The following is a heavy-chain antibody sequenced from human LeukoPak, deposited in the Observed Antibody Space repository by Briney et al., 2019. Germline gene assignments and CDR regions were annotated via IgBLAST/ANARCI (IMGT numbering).Heavy chain of an antibody. CDR2: IYLSGST. Sequence: PSETLSLTCTVSGGSISSSYCSWILQHAAEGLEWIGRIYLSGSTNYNTSLKSRVTMSVDTSKNQFSLKLTSVTAADAAVYYCARADTAMGNYYYYYMDVWGKGTTVTVSS. J-gene: IGHJ6*03. V-gene: IGHV4-4*07. CDR1: GGSISSSY. CDR3: ARADTAMGNYYYYYMDV. D-gene: IGHD5-18*01.